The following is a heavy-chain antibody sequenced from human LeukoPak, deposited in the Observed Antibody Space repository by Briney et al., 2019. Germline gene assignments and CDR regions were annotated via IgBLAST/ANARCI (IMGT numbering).Heavy chain of an antibody. D-gene: IGHD5/OR15-5a*01. CDR2: ISGSGGNT. CDR3: VRVISCLDTFRDPTACQGQSNAFDI. V-gene: IGHV3-23*01. CDR1: GFIFSSYA. Sequence: GGSLRLSCAASGFIFSSYAMSWVRQAPGKGLEWVSAISGSGGNTYCADSVKGRFTISRDNSKNSLYLQMNSLSAEDTAVYYAVRVISCLDTFRDPTACQGQSNAFDIWGQGTMVTVS. J-gene: IGHJ3*02.